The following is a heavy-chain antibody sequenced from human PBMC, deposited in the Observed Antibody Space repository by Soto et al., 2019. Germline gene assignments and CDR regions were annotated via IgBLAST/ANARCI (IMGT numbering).Heavy chain of an antibody. V-gene: IGHV3-21*01. Sequence: PGGSLRLSCAASGFSFSSDSMGWVRQAPGKGLEWVSSISSSGSFMNYADSVKGRFTISRDNAKNSLYLQMTSLKDEDTAVYYCARAKQTGSTLDWFDSWGQGTLVTVSS. CDR3: ARAKQTGSTLDWFDS. J-gene: IGHJ5*01. CDR1: GFSFSSDS. D-gene: IGHD1-7*01. CDR2: ISSSGSFM.